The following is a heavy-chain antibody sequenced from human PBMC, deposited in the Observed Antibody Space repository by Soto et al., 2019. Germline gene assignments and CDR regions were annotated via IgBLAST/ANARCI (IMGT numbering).Heavy chain of an antibody. CDR2: IIPIFGTA. D-gene: IGHD2-2*01. Sequence: EASVKVSCKASGGTFSSYAISWVRQAPGQGLEWMGGIIPIFGTANYAQKFQGRVTITADKSTSTAYMELSSLRSEDTAVYYCARDEYQPLDYYYGMDVWGQGTTVTVSS. CDR3: ARDEYQPLDYYYGMDV. CDR1: GGTFSSYA. V-gene: IGHV1-69*06. J-gene: IGHJ6*02.